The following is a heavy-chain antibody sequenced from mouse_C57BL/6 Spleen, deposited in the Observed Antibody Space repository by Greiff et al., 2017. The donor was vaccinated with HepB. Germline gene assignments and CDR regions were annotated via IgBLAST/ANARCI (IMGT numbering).Heavy chain of an antibody. CDR1: GYSITSGYY. D-gene: IGHD1-1*01. CDR2: ISYDGSN. J-gene: IGHJ4*01. V-gene: IGHV3-6*01. Sequence: DVQLQESGPGLVKPSQSLSLTCSVTGYSITSGYYWNWIRQFPGNKLEWMGYISYDGSNNYNPSLKNRISITRDTSKNQFFLKLNSVTTEDTATYYCARSYYYGSSYGAMDYWGQGTSVTVSS. CDR3: ARSYYYGSSYGAMDY.